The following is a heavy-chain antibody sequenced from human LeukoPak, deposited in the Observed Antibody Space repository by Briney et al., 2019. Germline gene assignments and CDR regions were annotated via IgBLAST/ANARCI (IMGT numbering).Heavy chain of an antibody. CDR2: IYPGDSDT. Sequence: GESLKISCQGSGYSFTSYWIGWVRQLPGKGLEWMGIIYPGDSDTRYSPSFQGQVTISADKSISTAYLQWSSLKSSDTAMYYCARHHVDTAMVDYWGQGTLVTVSS. D-gene: IGHD5-18*01. CDR3: ARHHVDTAMVDY. V-gene: IGHV5-51*01. J-gene: IGHJ4*02. CDR1: GYSFTSYW.